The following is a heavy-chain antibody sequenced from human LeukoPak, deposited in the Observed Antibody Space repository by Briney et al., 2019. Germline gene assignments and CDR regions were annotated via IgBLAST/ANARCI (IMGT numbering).Heavy chain of an antibody. Sequence: SETLSLTCTVSGGSISSRPYCWGWIRQPPGKGLEWLGSFYYSGSTYYKPSLKSRVTISVGTSKNQISLKLSSVTAADTAVYYCARLVVSNWYHEVLLGRDYWGQGTLVTVSS. CDR1: GGSISSRPYC. J-gene: IGHJ4*02. D-gene: IGHD6-13*01. CDR3: ARLVVSNWYHEVLLGRDY. CDR2: FYYSGST. V-gene: IGHV4-39*01.